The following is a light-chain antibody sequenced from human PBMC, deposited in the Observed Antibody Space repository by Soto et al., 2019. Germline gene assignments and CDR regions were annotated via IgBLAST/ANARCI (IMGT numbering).Light chain of an antibody. V-gene: IGKV3-20*01. CDR1: QTIRSNY. CDR3: QEYGRSPWT. J-gene: IGKJ1*01. Sequence: ETVLTQSPGPLSLSPGERATLSCRASQTIRSNYLACYRQTPGQAPRLLIYGASNRATSIADRVSGSGSGTDFPLIIGRLEPEDFALYYCQEYGRSPWTFSQGTKVEIK. CDR2: GAS.